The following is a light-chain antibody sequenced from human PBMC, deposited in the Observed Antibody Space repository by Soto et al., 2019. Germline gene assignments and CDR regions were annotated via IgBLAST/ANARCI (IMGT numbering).Light chain of an antibody. V-gene: IGKV3-11*01. CDR1: QSVGNC. CDR3: QQYNNWPPIT. CDR2: DVS. Sequence: EIVLTQSPATLSLSPGERATLSCRASQSVGNCLAWYQQKPGQAPRLLIYDVSSRAPGIPARFSGSGSGTDFTLTITRLEPEDDAVYYCQQYNNWPPITFGQGTRLEIK. J-gene: IGKJ5*01.